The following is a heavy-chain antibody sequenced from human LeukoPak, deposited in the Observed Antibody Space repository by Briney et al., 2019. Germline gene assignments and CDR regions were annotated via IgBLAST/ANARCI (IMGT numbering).Heavy chain of an antibody. CDR1: GFTFSDSG. Sequence: GGSLRLSCAASGFTFSDSGMHWVRQAPGKGLEWVANIKQDGSEKYYVDSVKGRFTISRDNAKNSLYLQMNSLRAEDTAVYYCARDFVAGTIYYYYYYGMDVWGQGTTVTVSS. CDR3: ARDFVAGTIYYYYYYGMDV. CDR2: IKQDGSEK. J-gene: IGHJ6*02. V-gene: IGHV3-7*03. D-gene: IGHD6-19*01.